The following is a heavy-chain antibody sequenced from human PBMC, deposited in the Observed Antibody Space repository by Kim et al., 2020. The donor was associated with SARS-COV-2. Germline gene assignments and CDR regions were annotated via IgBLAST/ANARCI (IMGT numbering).Heavy chain of an antibody. J-gene: IGHJ6*02. D-gene: IGHD2-15*01. CDR1: GGSFSGYY. CDR3: ARVLGSFCSGGSCYYYYYYAMDV. Sequence: SETLSLTCAVYGGSFSGYYWSWIRQPPGKGLEWIGEINHSGSTNYNPSLKSRVTISVDTSKNQFSLKLSSVTAADTAVYYCARVLGSFCSGGSCYYYYYYAMDVWGQGTTVTVSS. CDR2: INHSGST. V-gene: IGHV4-34*01.